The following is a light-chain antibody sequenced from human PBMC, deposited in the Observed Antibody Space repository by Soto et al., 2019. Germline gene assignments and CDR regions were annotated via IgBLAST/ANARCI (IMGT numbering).Light chain of an antibody. J-gene: IGKJ4*01. V-gene: IGKV3-15*01. CDR2: GAS. Sequence: EIVMTQSPATLSVSPGERATLSCRASQSVSSNLAWYQQKPGQAPRLLIYGASTRATGLPARFSGSGSGTDFTLTISRLEPEDFAVYYCQQYDSSPLTFGGGTKVDI. CDR3: QQYDSSPLT. CDR1: QSVSSN.